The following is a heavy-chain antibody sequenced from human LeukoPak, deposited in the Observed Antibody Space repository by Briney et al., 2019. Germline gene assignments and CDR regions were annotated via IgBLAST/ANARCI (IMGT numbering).Heavy chain of an antibody. Sequence: SETLSLTCTVSSGSISSHYWGWIRQPPGQGLEWIGYIYYSGSTTYNPPLKSRVTISVDTSKDQFSLKLGSVTAADTAVYYCARERFSIFGVGHYFDYWGQGTLVTVSS. CDR3: ARERFSIFGVGHYFDY. CDR1: SGSISSHY. J-gene: IGHJ4*02. V-gene: IGHV4-59*11. CDR2: IYYSGST. D-gene: IGHD3-3*01.